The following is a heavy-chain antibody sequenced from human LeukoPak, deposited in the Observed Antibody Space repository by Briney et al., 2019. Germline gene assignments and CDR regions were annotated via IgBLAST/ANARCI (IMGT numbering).Heavy chain of an antibody. Sequence: GGSLRLSCAASGFIFRTYWMSWVRQAPGKGLEWVANIKQDGSEQYFVDSVKGRFTISRDNGKNSLYLQMNSLRAEDTAVYYCARDRRSGWYFDFWGQGTLVTVSS. CDR1: GFIFRTYW. CDR2: IKQDGSEQ. CDR3: ARDRRSGWYFDF. V-gene: IGHV3-7*05. D-gene: IGHD6-19*01. J-gene: IGHJ4*02.